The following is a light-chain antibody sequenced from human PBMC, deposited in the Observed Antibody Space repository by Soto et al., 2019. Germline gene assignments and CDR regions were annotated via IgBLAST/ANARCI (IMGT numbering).Light chain of an antibody. Sequence: QPVLTQPASVSGSPGQSITISCTGTSSDVGGYNYVSWYQHHPGKAPKLMIYDVSNRPSGVSNRFSGSKSGNTASLTISGLQPEDEADYYCSSYTTSNTRQIVFGTGTKLTVL. CDR3: SSYTTSNTRQIV. CDR1: SSDVGGYNY. V-gene: IGLV2-14*03. CDR2: DVS. J-gene: IGLJ1*01.